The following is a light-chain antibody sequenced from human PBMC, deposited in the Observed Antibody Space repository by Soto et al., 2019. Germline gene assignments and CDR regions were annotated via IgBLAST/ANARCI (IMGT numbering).Light chain of an antibody. J-gene: IGLJ3*02. V-gene: IGLV2-14*01. CDR3: NSYASGTTQV. CDR2: EVS. CDR1: SSDVGRYNY. Sequence: QSALTQPASVSGSPGQSITISCTGTSSDVGRYNYVSWYQQHPGKAPQLIIYEVSNRPSGVSHRFSGSKSGNTASLTISGLQAEDEAHYYCNSYASGTTQVFGGGTQLTVL.